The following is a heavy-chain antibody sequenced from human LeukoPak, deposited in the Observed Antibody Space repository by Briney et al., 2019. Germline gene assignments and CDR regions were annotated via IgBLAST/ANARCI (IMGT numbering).Heavy chain of an antibody. CDR1: GFTFSDYY. J-gene: IGHJ4*02. CDR3: AKTGLYGSGSFDY. V-gene: IGHV3-11*04. CDR2: ITSRGSTI. D-gene: IGHD3-10*01. Sequence: GGSLRLSCAASGFTFSDYYMSWIRQAPGKGLEWISYITSRGSTIYYADSVKGRFTISRDNAKNSLYLQMNSLRAEDTAVYYCAKTGLYGSGSFDYWGQGTLVTVSS.